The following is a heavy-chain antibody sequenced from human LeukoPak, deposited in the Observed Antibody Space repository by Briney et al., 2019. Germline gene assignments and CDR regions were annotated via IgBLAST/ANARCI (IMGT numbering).Heavy chain of an antibody. Sequence: ASVKVSCKTSGYTFSIYGISWVRQAPGEGFEWMEWISGYNDITRYAQKLQGRVNMTTDTYTSTAYWELRSLRPDDTAVYYCARAYCSSTSCFRDNWFDPWGQGTLVTVSS. D-gene: IGHD2-2*01. V-gene: IGHV1-18*01. CDR2: ISGYNDIT. CDR3: ARAYCSSTSCFRDNWFDP. J-gene: IGHJ5*02. CDR1: GYTFSIYG.